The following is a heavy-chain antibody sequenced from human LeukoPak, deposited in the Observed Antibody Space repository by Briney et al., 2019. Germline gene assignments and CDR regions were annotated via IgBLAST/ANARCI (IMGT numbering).Heavy chain of an antibody. CDR1: GGSISSGDYY. V-gene: IGHV4-61*08. J-gene: IGHJ4*02. D-gene: IGHD6-13*01. Sequence: SETLSLTCTVSGGSISSGDYYWSWIRQPPGKGLEWIGYIYYSGSTNYNPSLKSRVTISVDTSKNQFSLKLSSVTAADTAVYYCARGGSSWYPHFDYWGQGTLVTVSS. CDR2: IYYSGST. CDR3: ARGGSSWYPHFDY.